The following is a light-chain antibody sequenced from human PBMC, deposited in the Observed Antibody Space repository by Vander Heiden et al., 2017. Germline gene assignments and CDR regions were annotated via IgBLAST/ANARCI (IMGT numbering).Light chain of an antibody. V-gene: IGKV4-1*01. J-gene: IGKJ1*01. Sequence: DIVMTQPPASLPVALGGGATIICKSNQSGLHSSNNQNYLAWYQQKPGQPPKLLIYWASTRESGVPDRFSGRGSGTDFTLTISSLQAEDVAVYYCQQYDSTPLTFGQGTKVEIK. CDR3: QQYDSTPLT. CDR1: QSGLHSSNNQNY. CDR2: WAS.